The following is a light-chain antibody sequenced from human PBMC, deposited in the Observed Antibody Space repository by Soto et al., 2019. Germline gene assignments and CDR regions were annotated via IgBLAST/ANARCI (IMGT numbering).Light chain of an antibody. J-gene: IGKJ3*01. V-gene: IGKV3-20*01. CDR2: GAS. CDR3: QHYGSSLPIT. Sequence: EIVLTQSPGTRSLSPGKRATLSCRASQTISSAYLAWYQQRPGQAPRLLIYGASTRATGIPDRFSGRGSGTDFALTISRLEPEDFAVYYCQHYGSSLPITFGPGTKVDIK. CDR1: QTISSAY.